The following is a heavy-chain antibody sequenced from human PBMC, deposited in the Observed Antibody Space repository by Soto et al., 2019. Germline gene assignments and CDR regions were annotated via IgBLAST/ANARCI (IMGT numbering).Heavy chain of an antibody. J-gene: IGHJ4*02. V-gene: IGHV1-46*01. CDR1: GYTFTNYY. D-gene: IGHD6-19*01. CDR3: ARESQSSGWSWFDY. Sequence: QVQLVQSGAEVKKPGASVKVSCKASGYTFTNYYIHWVRQAPGQGLEWMGMINPGGGSTSYTRRFQGRVTLTRDTSTSTVYMELSSLRSEDTAVYYCARESQSSGWSWFDYWGQGTLVTVSS. CDR2: INPGGGST.